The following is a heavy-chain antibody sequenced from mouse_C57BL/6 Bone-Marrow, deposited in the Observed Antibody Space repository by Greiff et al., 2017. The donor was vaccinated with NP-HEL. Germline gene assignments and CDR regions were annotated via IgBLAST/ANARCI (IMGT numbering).Heavy chain of an antibody. D-gene: IGHD4-1*01. CDR2: IYPGDGDT. CDR1: GYAFSSSW. CDR3: ARNWGLFFDY. J-gene: IGHJ2*01. Sequence: QVQLQQSGPELVKPGASVKISCKASGYAFSSSWMNWVKQRPGKGLEWIGRIYPGDGDTNYNGKFKGKATLTADKSSSTAYMQLSSLTSEDSAVYCCARNWGLFFDYWGQGTTLTVSS. V-gene: IGHV1-82*01.